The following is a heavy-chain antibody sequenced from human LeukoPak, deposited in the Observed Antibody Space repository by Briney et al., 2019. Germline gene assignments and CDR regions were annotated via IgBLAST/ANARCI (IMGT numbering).Heavy chain of an antibody. D-gene: IGHD3-10*01. CDR1: GGSISSGGYY. Sequence: SQTLSLTCTVSGGSISSGGYYWSWIRQHPGKGLEWIGYIYYSGSTYYNPSLKSRVTISVDTSKNQFSLKLSSVTAADTAVYYCASTSGSYRFEYAYYFDYWGQGTLVTVSS. CDR3: ASTSGSYRFEYAYYFDY. CDR2: IYYSGST. V-gene: IGHV4-31*03. J-gene: IGHJ4*02.